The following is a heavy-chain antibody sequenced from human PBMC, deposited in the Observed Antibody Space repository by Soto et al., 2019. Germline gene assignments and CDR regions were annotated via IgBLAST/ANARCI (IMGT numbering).Heavy chain of an antibody. J-gene: IGHJ4*02. CDR2: ISAYNGNR. Sequence: ASVKVSCKASGYTFTSYGISWFRQAPGQGLEWMGWISAYNGNRNYAQKLQGRVTMTTDTSTSTAYMELRSLRSDDTAVYYCARVLYYYDSSGLYYFDYWGQGTLVTVSS. CDR3: ARVLYYYDSSGLYYFDY. D-gene: IGHD3-22*01. V-gene: IGHV1-18*01. CDR1: GYTFTSYG.